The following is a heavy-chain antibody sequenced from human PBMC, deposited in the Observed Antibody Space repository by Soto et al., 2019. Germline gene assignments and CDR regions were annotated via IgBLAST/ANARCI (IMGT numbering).Heavy chain of an antibody. Sequence: RASVEVSCKASGYTFTGYYMHWVRQAPGQGLEWMGWINPNSGGTNYAQKFQGRVTMTRDTSISTAYMELSRLRSDDTAVYYCASGGSSGYYYGTWFDPWGQGTLVTVS. CDR1: GYTFTGYY. D-gene: IGHD3-22*01. V-gene: IGHV1-2*02. CDR2: INPNSGGT. J-gene: IGHJ5*02. CDR3: ASGGSSGYYYGTWFDP.